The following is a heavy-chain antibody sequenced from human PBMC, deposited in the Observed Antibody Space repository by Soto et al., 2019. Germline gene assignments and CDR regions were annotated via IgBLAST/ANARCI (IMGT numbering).Heavy chain of an antibody. CDR1: GFTFSDAL. CDR2: IKRKSDGGTT. Sequence: GGSLRLSCAASGFTFSDALMSWVRQAPGKGLEWVGRIKRKSDGGTTEYAAPVKGRFTISRDDSKNTLYVQMNSLKTEDTAVYYSTTEGHNSGYHAMAAWGQEPTVTV. D-gene: IGHD1-1*01. CDR3: TTEGHNSGYHAMAA. J-gene: IGHJ6*02. V-gene: IGHV3-15*01.